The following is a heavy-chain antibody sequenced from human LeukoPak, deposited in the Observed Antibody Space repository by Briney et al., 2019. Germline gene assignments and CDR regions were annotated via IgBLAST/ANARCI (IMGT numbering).Heavy chain of an antibody. CDR1: GFTFSSYA. Sequence: EPGGSLRLSCAASGFTFSSYAMSWVRQAPGKGLEWVSSISSGSTNTYYADSVKGRFTISRDNSKNTLYLQMNSLRAEDTAIYYCAKNWVGYYREVWGKGTTVTVSS. CDR3: AKNWVGYYREV. J-gene: IGHJ6*03. CDR2: ISSGSTNT. D-gene: IGHD1-26*01. V-gene: IGHV3-23*01.